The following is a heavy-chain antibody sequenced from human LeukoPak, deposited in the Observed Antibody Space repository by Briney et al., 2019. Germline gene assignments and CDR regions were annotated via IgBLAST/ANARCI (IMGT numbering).Heavy chain of an antibody. J-gene: IGHJ6*04. CDR3: ARQGGMDV. CDR2: IYYSGST. CDR1: GGSISSSSYY. Sequence: SETLSLTCTVSGGSISSSSYYWGWIREPPGKGLEWIGSIYYSGSTYYNPSLKSRVTISVDTSKNQFSLKLSSVTAADTAVYYCARQGGMDVWGKGTTVTVSS. V-gene: IGHV4-39*01.